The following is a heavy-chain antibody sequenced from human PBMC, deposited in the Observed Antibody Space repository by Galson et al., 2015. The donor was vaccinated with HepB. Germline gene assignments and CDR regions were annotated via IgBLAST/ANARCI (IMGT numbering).Heavy chain of an antibody. V-gene: IGHV1-69*13. CDR3: ARDLQRLGYFHY. Sequence: SVKVSCKASGGTFSSYAISWVRQAPGQGLEWMGGIIPIFGTANYAQKFQGRVTITADESTSTAYMELSSLRSEDTAVYYCARDLQRLGYFHYCGQGTLVTASS. CDR1: GGTFSSYA. J-gene: IGHJ4*02. D-gene: IGHD3-9*01. CDR2: IIPIFGTA.